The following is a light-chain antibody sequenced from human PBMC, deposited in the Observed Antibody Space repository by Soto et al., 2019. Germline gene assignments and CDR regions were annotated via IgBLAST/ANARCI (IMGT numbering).Light chain of an antibody. Sequence: QSVLTQPPSASGTPGQRVTISCSGSSSNIGSNYVYWHQQLPGTAPKLVICRDNERPSGVPDRFSGSRSGASASLVISGLRSEDEAAYYCAAWDDSLSEGVFGTATKLTVL. V-gene: IGLV1-47*01. CDR2: RDN. CDR1: SSNIGSNY. CDR3: AAWDDSLSEGV. J-gene: IGLJ1*01.